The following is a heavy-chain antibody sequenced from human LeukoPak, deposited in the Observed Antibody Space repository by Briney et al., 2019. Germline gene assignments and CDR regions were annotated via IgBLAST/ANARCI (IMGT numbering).Heavy chain of an antibody. CDR3: VKESGFMVAPNSAFDI. CDR2: ISRNGGST. CDR1: GFTFNSYP. Sequence: GGSLRLSCSASGFTFNSYPVHWVRQAPGKGLEYVAGISRNGGSTYYADSVKGRFTISRDNSKNTLYLQMSSLRAEDTAVYYCVKESGFMVAPNSAFDIWGQGTMVTVSS. D-gene: IGHD4/OR15-4a*01. V-gene: IGHV3-64D*06. J-gene: IGHJ3*02.